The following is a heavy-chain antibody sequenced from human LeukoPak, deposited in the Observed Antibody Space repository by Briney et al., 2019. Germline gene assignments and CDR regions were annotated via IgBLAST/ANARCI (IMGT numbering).Heavy chain of an antibody. Sequence: ASETLPLTCTVSGGSISRSTYFWGWIRQPPGKGLEYIGNIYYSGTTYSNPSLKSRVSMSVDTSKNQFSLRLSSVTAADTAIYYCARENCGGDCYSTGDSFDSWGQGTLVTVSS. V-gene: IGHV4-39*07. J-gene: IGHJ4*02. CDR2: IYYSGTT. D-gene: IGHD2-21*02. CDR1: GGSISRSTYF. CDR3: ARENCGGDCYSTGDSFDS.